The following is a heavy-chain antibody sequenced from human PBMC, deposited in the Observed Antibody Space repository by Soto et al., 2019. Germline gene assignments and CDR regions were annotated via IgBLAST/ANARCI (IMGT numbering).Heavy chain of an antibody. D-gene: IGHD3-3*01. CDR2: FDPEDGET. V-gene: IGHV1-24*01. CDR3: ATGLNYYDFWCCYLMASPGRRGYYYYGMDV. Sequence: ASVKVSCKVAGYTLTELSMHWVRQAPGKGLEWMGGFDPEDGETIYAQKFQRRVTITEDTTSNTAYMVLSSLRSEDTAVYYCATGLNYYDFWCCYLMASPGRRGYYYYGMDVWGQGTTVTVSS. CDR1: GYTLTELS. J-gene: IGHJ6*02.